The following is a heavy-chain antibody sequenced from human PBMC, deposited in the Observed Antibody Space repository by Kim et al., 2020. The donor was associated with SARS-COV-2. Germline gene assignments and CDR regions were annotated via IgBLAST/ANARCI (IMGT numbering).Heavy chain of an antibody. J-gene: IGHJ4*02. D-gene: IGHD1-26*01. CDR3: AREVSGSYES. V-gene: IGHV3-74*01. Sequence: RSYAHSEKGRFTISRDDTKNTLDLQMNSLRAEDTAVYYCAREVSGSYESWGQGTLVTVSS. CDR2: R.